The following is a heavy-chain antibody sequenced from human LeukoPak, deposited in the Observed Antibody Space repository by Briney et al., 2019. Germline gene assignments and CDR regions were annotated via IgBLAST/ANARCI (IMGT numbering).Heavy chain of an antibody. Sequence: ASVKVSCKASGYTFTDYYMHWVRQAPGQGLEWMGWINPNSGGTNYGQKFQGRVTMTRDTSISTAYMELSRPRSDDTAVYYCARDFKTLTTYYDNVFDYWGQGTLVTVSS. D-gene: IGHD3-9*01. J-gene: IGHJ4*02. V-gene: IGHV1-2*02. CDR2: INPNSGGT. CDR1: GYTFTDYY. CDR3: ARDFKTLTTYYDNVFDY.